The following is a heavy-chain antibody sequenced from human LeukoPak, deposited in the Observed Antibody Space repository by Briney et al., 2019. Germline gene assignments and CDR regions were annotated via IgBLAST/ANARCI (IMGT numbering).Heavy chain of an antibody. CDR3: ARGAKWAYYFDY. J-gene: IGHJ4*02. D-gene: IGHD1-26*01. CDR2: INGDESST. CDR1: AFTFNTYW. V-gene: IGHV3-74*01. Sequence: GGSLRLSCAASAFTFNTYWMHWVRQVPGRGLEWVSRINGDESSTNYADSVEGRFTISRDNAKDTLYLHMNSLTAEDTAVYYCARGAKWAYYFDYWGQGTLVTVSS.